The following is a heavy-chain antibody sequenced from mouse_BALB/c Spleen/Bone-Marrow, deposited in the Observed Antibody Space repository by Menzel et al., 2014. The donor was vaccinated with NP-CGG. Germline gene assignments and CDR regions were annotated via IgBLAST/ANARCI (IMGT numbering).Heavy chain of an antibody. J-gene: IGHJ4*01. CDR1: GYTFTSYW. V-gene: IGHV1-7*01. CDR3: ARQITTVGYAMDY. CDR2: INPSTGYT. D-gene: IGHD1-1*01. Sequence: VKLMESGAELAKPGASVKMSCKASGYTFTSYWMHWVKQRPGQGLEWIGYINPSTGYTEYNQKLKDKATLTADKSSSTAYMQLSSLTSEDPAVYYCARQITTVGYAMDYWGQGTSVTVSS.